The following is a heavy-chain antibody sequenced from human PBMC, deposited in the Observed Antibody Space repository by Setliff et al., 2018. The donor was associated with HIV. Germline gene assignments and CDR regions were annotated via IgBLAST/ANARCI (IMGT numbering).Heavy chain of an antibody. CDR2: IYHSGST. CDR3: AAATTLLSPRA. J-gene: IGHJ5*02. V-gene: IGHV4-4*02. Sequence: SETLSLTCAVSGGSISSSNWWSWVHQPPGKGLEWIGEIYHSGSTYYNPSLKSRVTISIDTSKNQFSLNLTSVTAADTAVYYCAAATTLLSPRAWGQGTLVTVSS. D-gene: IGHD2-15*01. CDR1: GGSISSSNW.